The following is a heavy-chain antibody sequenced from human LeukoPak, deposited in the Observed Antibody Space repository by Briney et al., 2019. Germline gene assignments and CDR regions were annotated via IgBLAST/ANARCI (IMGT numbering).Heavy chain of an antibody. J-gene: IGHJ4*02. CDR1: GFTFSSYW. CDR2: INTGGSTT. D-gene: IGHD5-24*01. CDR3: ARDRGWLQFLDS. Sequence: GGSLRLSCAASGFTFSSYWMHWVRQAPGKGLVWVSRINTGGSTTDYADPVKGRFTISRDNSKDTLYLQMNSLRVEDTAVYYCARDRGWLQFLDSWGQGTLVTVSS. V-gene: IGHV3-74*01.